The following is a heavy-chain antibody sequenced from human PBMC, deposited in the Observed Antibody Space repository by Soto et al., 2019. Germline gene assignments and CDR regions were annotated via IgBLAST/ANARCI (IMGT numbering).Heavy chain of an antibody. V-gene: IGHV3-23*01. J-gene: IGHJ4*02. CDR2: ISGSGGST. CDR3: ARTLYSYGTDY. D-gene: IGHD5-18*01. Sequence: EVQLLESGGGLVQPGGSLRLSCAASGFTFSSYAMSWVRQAPGKGLEWVSAISGSGGSTYYADSVKGRFTISRDNSKNTLYLQMNSLGADDTAVYYCARTLYSYGTDYWGQGTLVTVSS. CDR1: GFTFSSYA.